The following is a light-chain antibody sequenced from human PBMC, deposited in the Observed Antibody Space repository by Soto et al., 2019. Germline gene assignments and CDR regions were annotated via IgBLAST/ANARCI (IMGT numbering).Light chain of an antibody. CDR1: QRVTTW. V-gene: IGKV1-5*01. Sequence: DIQLTQSPSTLSASVGDRVTITCRASQRVTTWLAWYQQKPGKAPKLLIYAASTLQSGVPSRFSGSGSGTDFTLTISCLQSEDFATYYCQQYYSYPRTFGQGTKVDIK. CDR3: QQYYSYPRT. J-gene: IGKJ1*01. CDR2: AAS.